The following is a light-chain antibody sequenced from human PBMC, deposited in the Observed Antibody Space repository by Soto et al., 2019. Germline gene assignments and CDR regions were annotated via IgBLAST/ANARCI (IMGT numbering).Light chain of an antibody. CDR1: QSVSSN. CDR2: GAS. CDR3: QQYGSSTWT. J-gene: IGKJ1*01. Sequence: EIVMTQSPATLSVSPGERATLSCRASQSVSSNLAWYQQKPGQAPRLLIYGASSRATGIPDRFSGSGSGTDFNLTISRLETEDFAVYQCQQYGSSTWTFGQGTKLDIK. V-gene: IGKV3-20*01.